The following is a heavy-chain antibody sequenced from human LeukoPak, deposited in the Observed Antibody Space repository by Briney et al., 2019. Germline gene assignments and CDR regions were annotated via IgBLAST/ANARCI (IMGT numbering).Heavy chain of an antibody. Sequence: QPGGSLRLSCAGSGFTFSNYCVHWVRQAPGKGLEWVSAISGGGDTTYYADSVKGRFTTSRDNSKNTLYVQMNSLRPEDTAVYYCARRGMTTVDFWGQGTLVTVSS. CDR3: ARRGMTTVDF. J-gene: IGHJ4*02. D-gene: IGHD4-17*01. CDR2: ISGGGDTT. CDR1: GFTFSNYC. V-gene: IGHV3-23*01.